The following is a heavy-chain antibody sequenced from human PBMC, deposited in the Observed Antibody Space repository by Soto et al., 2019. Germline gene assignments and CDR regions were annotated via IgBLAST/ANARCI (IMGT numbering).Heavy chain of an antibody. D-gene: IGHD3-3*01. J-gene: IGHJ6*02. CDR3: ARVGFGVVRGFYGMDV. CDR2: IYHSGST. Sequence: SETLSLTCAVSGGSISSSNWWSWVRQPPGKGLEWIGEIYHSGSTNYNPSLKSRVTISVDKSKNQFSLKLSSVTAADTAVYYCARVGFGVVRGFYGMDVWGQGTTVTVSS. V-gene: IGHV4-4*02. CDR1: GGSISSSNW.